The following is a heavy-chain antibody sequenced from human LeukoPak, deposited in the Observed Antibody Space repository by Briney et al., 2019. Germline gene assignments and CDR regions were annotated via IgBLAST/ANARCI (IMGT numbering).Heavy chain of an antibody. CDR3: ARGSTYYDSSGQVPFDY. V-gene: IGHV3-48*01. Sequence: GGALRLSCAASGFTFSSYSMNWVRQAPGKGLEWGSYISGSSSTIYYADSVKGRFTISRDNGENTLYLQMNSLRAEDTAVYYCARGSTYYDSSGQVPFDYWGQGTLVTVSS. D-gene: IGHD3-22*01. J-gene: IGHJ4*02. CDR2: ISGSSSTI. CDR1: GFTFSSYS.